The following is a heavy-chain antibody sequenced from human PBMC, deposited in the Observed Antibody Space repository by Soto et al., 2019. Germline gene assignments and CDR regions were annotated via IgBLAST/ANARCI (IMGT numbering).Heavy chain of an antibody. CDR3: ARSFFP. CDR2: IYYNGTT. CDR1: GGSISRYP. J-gene: IGHJ5*02. V-gene: IGHV4-59*01. Sequence: QLQLQESGPGLVKPSETLSLTCIVSGGSISRYPWNWIRQAPGKGLEWIGYIYYNGTTTYNPSLKSRVTISVDLSKNHLVLTLTAVTPADTAVYYCARSFFPWGQGTLVTVSS.